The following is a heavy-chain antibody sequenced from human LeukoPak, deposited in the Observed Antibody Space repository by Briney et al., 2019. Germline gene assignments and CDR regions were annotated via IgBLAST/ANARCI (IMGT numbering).Heavy chain of an antibody. CDR3: AREGSGFLEWLYNWFDP. D-gene: IGHD3-3*01. CDR1: GGSISSYY. V-gene: IGHV4-4*07. J-gene: IGHJ5*02. CDR2: IYTSGST. Sequence: SETLSLTCTVSGGSISSYYWSWIRQPAGKGLEWIGRIYTSGSTNYNPSLKSRVTMSVDTSKNQFSLKLSSVTAADTAVYYCAREGSGFLEWLYNWFDPWGQGTLVTVPS.